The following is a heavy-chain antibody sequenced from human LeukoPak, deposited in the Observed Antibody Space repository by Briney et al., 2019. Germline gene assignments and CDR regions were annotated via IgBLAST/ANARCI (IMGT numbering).Heavy chain of an antibody. CDR1: GFTFSDYY. V-gene: IGHV3-11*01. J-gene: IGHJ4*02. CDR3: AGGVQGAGPFDY. Sequence: GGSLSLSCAASGFTFSDYYMSWIRQAPGKGLEWLSYISNSGSLIYYTDSMKCRFTNSRDNAKTPLYLQMNSLRAEDTAVYYCAGGVQGAGPFDYWGQGTLVTVSS. D-gene: IGHD3-16*01. CDR2: ISNSGSLI.